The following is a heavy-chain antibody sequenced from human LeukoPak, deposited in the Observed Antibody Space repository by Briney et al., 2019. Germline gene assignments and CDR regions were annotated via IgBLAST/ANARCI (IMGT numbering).Heavy chain of an antibody. V-gene: IGHV3-48*01. D-gene: IGHD3-22*01. CDR3: ARGAYYYED. J-gene: IGHJ4*02. CDR2: ISSSSSTI. CDR1: GFTFSSHS. Sequence: GGSLRLSCAASGFTFSSHSMNWGRQAPGKGLEWVSYISSSSSTIYYADSVKGRFTISRDNAKNSLYLQMNSLRAGDTAVYYCARGAYYYEDWGQGTLVTVSS.